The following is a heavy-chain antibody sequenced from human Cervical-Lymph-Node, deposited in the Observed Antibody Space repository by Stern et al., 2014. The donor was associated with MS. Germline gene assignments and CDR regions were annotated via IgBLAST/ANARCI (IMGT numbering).Heavy chain of an antibody. CDR3: ARDRGGWFPNPLDY. CDR1: GYTFTGYY. D-gene: IGHD6-19*01. Sequence: QMQLAQSGAEVKKPGASVKVSCQTSGYTFTGYYLHWVRQAPGQGLEWMGRINPKNGATDCSLKFKDRVTMTRDTSTSTVHMDLNSLISNDTAVYYCARDRGGWFPNPLDYWGQGTLVTVSA. CDR2: INPKNGAT. J-gene: IGHJ4*02. V-gene: IGHV1-2*06.